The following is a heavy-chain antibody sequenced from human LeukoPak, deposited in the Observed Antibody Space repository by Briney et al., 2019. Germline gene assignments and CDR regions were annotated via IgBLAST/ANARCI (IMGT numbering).Heavy chain of an antibody. Sequence: GASVKVSCKASGYTFTRYGISWVRQAPGEGLEWMGWISTNSDEIHYARKFQGRVTLTTDTSASTAYMEVRSLRSDDTAVYYCAKSRSSSSWYEADWGPGTLVTVSS. D-gene: IGHD6-13*01. CDR1: GYTFTRYG. J-gene: IGHJ4*02. V-gene: IGHV1-18*01. CDR3: AKSRSSSSWYEAD. CDR2: ISTNSDEI.